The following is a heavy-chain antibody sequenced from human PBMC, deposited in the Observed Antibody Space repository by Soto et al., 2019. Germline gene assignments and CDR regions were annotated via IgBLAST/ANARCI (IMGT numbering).Heavy chain of an antibody. CDR3: AKVTFVGRNLDV. Sequence: PAGSMKLSSAASGLTFSIYAMGWVCQAPGKGLEWVSAISGSGGSTYYADSVKGRFTISRDNSKNTLYLQMNSLRAEDTAVYYCAKVTFVGRNLDVWGQGTTVTVSS. CDR1: GLTFSIYA. J-gene: IGHJ6*02. D-gene: IGHD1-1*01. V-gene: IGHV3-23*01. CDR2: ISGSGGST.